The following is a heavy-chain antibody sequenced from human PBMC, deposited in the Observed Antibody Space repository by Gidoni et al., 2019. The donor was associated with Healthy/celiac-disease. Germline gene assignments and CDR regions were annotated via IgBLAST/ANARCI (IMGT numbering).Heavy chain of an antibody. V-gene: IGHV3-23*01. CDR1: GFPFSSDA. D-gene: IGHD3-22*01. CDR2: ISGSGGST. Sequence: EVQLLESGGGLVQPGGPLRLSCAASGFPFSSDAMSWVRQAPGKGLEWVSAISGSGGSTYYADSVKGRFTISRDNSKNTLYLQMNSLRAEDTAVYYCAKDNYYDSSGYYFWDYWGQGTLVTVSS. J-gene: IGHJ4*02. CDR3: AKDNYYDSSGYYFWDY.